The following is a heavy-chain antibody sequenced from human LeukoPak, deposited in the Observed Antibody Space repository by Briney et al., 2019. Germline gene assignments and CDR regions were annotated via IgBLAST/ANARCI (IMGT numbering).Heavy chain of an antibody. D-gene: IGHD6-6*01. CDR1: GGSISSSNW. CDR2: IYHSGST. Sequence: SETLSLTCAVSGGSISSSNWWSWVRQPPGKGLEWIGEIYHSGSTNYNPSLKSRVTISVDTSKNQLSLKVSDVTAADTAVYYCARAGGLSSSPLDLDYWGQGTLVTVSS. J-gene: IGHJ4*02. CDR3: ARAGGLSSSPLDLDY. V-gene: IGHV4-4*02.